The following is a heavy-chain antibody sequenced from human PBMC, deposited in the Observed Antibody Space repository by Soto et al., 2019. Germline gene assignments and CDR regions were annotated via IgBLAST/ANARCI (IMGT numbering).Heavy chain of an antibody. V-gene: IGHV3-48*01. D-gene: IGHD3-3*01. CDR3: ARDNRFTG. CDR2: ISSSSSTI. Sequence: GGSLRLSCAASGFTFSSYSMNWVRRAPGKGLEWVSYISSSSSTIYYADSVKGRFTISRDNAKNSLYLQMNSLRAEDTAVYYCARDNRFTGWGQGTLVTVSS. CDR1: GFTFSSYS. J-gene: IGHJ4*02.